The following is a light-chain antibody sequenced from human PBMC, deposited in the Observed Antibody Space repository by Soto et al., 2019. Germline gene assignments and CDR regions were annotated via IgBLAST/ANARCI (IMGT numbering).Light chain of an antibody. Sequence: EIVLTQSPGTLSLSPWERVTLSCRASQDIRSHLAWYQQKPGQAPRLLIYGASNRATGIPDRFSGSGSGTDFTLTISRLEPEDFAVYYCQQYGSSGTFGQGTKVDI. CDR2: GAS. CDR1: QDIRSH. J-gene: IGKJ1*01. V-gene: IGKV3-20*01. CDR3: QQYGSSGT.